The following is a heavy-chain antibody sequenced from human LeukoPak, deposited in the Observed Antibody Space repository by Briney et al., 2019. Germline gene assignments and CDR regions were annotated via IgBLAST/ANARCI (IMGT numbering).Heavy chain of an antibody. Sequence: ASVKVSCKASGGTFSSYAISWVRQAPGQGLEWMGGIIPIFGTANYAQKLQGRVTMTTDTSTSTAYMELRSLRSDDTAVYYCARGRWPDYWGQGTLVTVSS. CDR2: IIPIFGTA. CDR3: ARGRWPDY. D-gene: IGHD4-23*01. J-gene: IGHJ4*02. V-gene: IGHV1-69*05. CDR1: GGTFSSYA.